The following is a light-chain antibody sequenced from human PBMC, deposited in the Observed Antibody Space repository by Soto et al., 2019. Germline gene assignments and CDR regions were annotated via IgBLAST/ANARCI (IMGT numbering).Light chain of an antibody. CDR2: EVN. CDR1: SSDIGGYKY. V-gene: IGLV2-14*01. Sequence: QSALTQPASVSGSPGQSITISCTGTSSDIGGYKYVSWYQQHPGNAPKLMIYEVNYRPSGVSNRFSGSKSGNTASLTISGLQAEDEADYYCSSYTHINALDVVFGGGTKLTVL. CDR3: SSYTHINALDVV. J-gene: IGLJ2*01.